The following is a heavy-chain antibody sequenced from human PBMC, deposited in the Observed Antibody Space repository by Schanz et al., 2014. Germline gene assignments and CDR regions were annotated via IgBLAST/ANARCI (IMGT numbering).Heavy chain of an antibody. CDR2: ISGSGGDT. V-gene: IGHV3-23*04. D-gene: IGHD2-21*01. CDR1: GFTYSSYW. J-gene: IGHJ4*02. CDR3: AKGQLLSYYFDY. Sequence: EVQLVESGGGLIQPGGSLRLSCAASGFTYSSYWMHWVRQAPGKGLVWVSTISGSGGDTYYADSVKGRFTISRDNSKNTLYLQMNSLRAEDTAVYYCAKGQLLSYYFDYWGQGTLVTVSS.